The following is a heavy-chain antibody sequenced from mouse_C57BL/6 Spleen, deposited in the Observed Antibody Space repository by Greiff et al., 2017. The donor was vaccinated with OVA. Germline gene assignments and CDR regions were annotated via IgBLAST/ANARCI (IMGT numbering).Heavy chain of an antibody. V-gene: IGHV1-26*01. Sequence: VQLQQSGPELVKPGASVKISCKASGYTFTDYYMNWVKQSPGKSLEWIGDINPNNGGTSYNQKFKGKATLTVDKSSSTAYMELRSLTSEDSAVYYCARGPRGYVDDWGQGTTLTVAS. CDR3: ARGPRGYVDD. D-gene: IGHD3-3*01. J-gene: IGHJ2*01. CDR2: INPNNGGT. CDR1: GYTFTDYY.